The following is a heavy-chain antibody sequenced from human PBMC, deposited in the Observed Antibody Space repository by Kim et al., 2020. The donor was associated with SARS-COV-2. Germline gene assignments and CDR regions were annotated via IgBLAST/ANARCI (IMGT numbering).Heavy chain of an antibody. CDR2: ISYDGSNK. V-gene: IGHV3-30*04. J-gene: IGHJ4*02. Sequence: GGSLRLSCAASGFTFSSYAMHWVRQAPGKGLEWVAVISYDGSNKYYADSVEGRFTISRDNSKNTLYLQMNSLRAEDTAVYYCARDTPPGKHWSQGTLVTVSS. CDR3: ARDTPPGKH. CDR1: GFTFSSYA.